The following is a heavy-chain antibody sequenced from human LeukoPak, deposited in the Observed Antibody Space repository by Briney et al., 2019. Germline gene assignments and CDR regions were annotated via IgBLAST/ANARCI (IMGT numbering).Heavy chain of an antibody. CDR3: AKGRRYSYGYAYYFDY. CDR1: GFTFSSYA. Sequence: GGSLRLSCAASGFTFSSYATSWVRQAPGKGLEWVSAISGSGGSTYYADSVKGRFTISRDNSKNTLYLQMNSLRAEDTAVYYRAKGRRYSYGYAYYFDYWGQGTLVTVSS. V-gene: IGHV3-23*01. D-gene: IGHD5-18*01. J-gene: IGHJ4*02. CDR2: ISGSGGST.